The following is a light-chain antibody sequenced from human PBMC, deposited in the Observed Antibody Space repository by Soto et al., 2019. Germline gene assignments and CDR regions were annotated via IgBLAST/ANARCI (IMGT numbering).Light chain of an antibody. CDR1: QSVTSSY. CDR2: GAS. V-gene: IGKV3-20*01. CDR3: QQYHTSPLT. J-gene: IGKJ1*01. Sequence: EIVLTQSPGTLSLSPGERATLSCRASQSVTSSYLAWYQQKPGQAPRLLMYGASSRATGIPDRFSGSGSGTDFTLTITRLEPEDFALYYCQQYHTSPLTFGQGTKVEIK.